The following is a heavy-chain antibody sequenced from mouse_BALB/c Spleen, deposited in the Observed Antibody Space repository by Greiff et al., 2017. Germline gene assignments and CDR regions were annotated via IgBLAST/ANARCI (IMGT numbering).Heavy chain of an antibody. CDR1: GYTFTSYW. D-gene: IGHD2-2*01. CDR2: INPSTGYT. J-gene: IGHJ4*01. Sequence: VQLQQSGAELAKPGASVKMSCKASGYTFTSYWMHWVNQRPGQGLEWIGYINPSTGYTEYNQKFKDKATLTADKSSSTAYMQLSSLTSEDSAVYYCARRLRRDYAMDYWGQGTSVTVSS. CDR3: ARRLRRDYAMDY. V-gene: IGHV1-7*01.